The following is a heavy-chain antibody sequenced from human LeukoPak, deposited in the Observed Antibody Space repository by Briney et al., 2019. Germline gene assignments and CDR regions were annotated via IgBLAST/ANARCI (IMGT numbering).Heavy chain of an antibody. D-gene: IGHD6-6*01. CDR3: ARDGTIAARPGKSNYYYYYMDV. V-gene: IGHV4-59*01. CDR1: GGSISSYY. J-gene: IGHJ6*03. CDR2: IYYSGST. Sequence: SETLSLTCTVSGGSISSYYWSWIRQPPGKGLEWIGYIYYSGSTNYNPSLKSRVTISVDTSKNQFSLKLSSVTAADTAVYYCARDGTIAARPGKSNYYYYYMDVWGKGTTVTISS.